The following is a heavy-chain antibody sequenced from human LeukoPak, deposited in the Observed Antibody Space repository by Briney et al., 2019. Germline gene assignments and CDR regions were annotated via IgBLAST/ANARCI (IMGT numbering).Heavy chain of an antibody. Sequence: SETLSLTCTVSSGSISSYYWSWIRQPPGKGLEWIGYIYYSGSTNYNPSLKSRVTISVDTSKNQFSLKLSSVTAADTAVYYCARQGGHYFDYWGQGTLVTVSS. CDR2: IYYSGST. V-gene: IGHV4-59*08. J-gene: IGHJ4*02. D-gene: IGHD2-15*01. CDR1: SGSISSYY. CDR3: ARQGGHYFDY.